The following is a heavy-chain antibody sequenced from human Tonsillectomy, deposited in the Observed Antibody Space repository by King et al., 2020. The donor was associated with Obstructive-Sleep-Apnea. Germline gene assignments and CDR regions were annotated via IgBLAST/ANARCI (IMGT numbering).Heavy chain of an antibody. J-gene: IGHJ4*02. CDR2: ISYDGSNN. Sequence: QLVQSGGGVVQPGRSLRLSCAASGFAFSNYGMHWVRQAPGKGREWGAVISYDGSNNYYAVSVKGRFTISRDNSKNTLYMQMNSLRVEDTAVYYCAKAQYTTSWSPPFDYWGQGTLVTVSS. D-gene: IGHD6-13*01. CDR3: AKAQYTTSWSPPFDY. CDR1: GFAFSNYG. V-gene: IGHV3-30*18.